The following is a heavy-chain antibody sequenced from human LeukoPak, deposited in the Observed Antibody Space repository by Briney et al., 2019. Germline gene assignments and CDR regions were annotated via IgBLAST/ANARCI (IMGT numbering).Heavy chain of an antibody. D-gene: IGHD6-13*01. Sequence: PGGSLRLSCAASGFTFSSYSMNWVRQAPGKGLEWVSSISSSSRYIYYADSVKGRFTISRDNAKNSLYLQMNSLRAEDTAVYYCARDGAAAGPPHHFVDYWGQGTLVTVSS. CDR1: GFTFSSYS. CDR2: ISSSSRYI. CDR3: ARDGAAAGPPHHFVDY. V-gene: IGHV3-21*01. J-gene: IGHJ4*02.